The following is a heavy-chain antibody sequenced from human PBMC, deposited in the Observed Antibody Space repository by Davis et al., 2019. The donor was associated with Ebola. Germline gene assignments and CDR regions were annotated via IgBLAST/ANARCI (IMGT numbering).Heavy chain of an antibody. Sequence: ASVKVSCKASGYTFTSYYMHWVRQAPGQGLEWMGIINPSGGSTSYAQKFQGRVTMTRDTSTSTVYMELSSLRSEDTAVYYCARDPIAVAGTFYFDYWGQGTLVTVSS. D-gene: IGHD6-19*01. CDR2: INPSGGST. CDR1: GYTFTSYY. CDR3: ARDPIAVAGTFYFDY. J-gene: IGHJ4*02. V-gene: IGHV1-46*01.